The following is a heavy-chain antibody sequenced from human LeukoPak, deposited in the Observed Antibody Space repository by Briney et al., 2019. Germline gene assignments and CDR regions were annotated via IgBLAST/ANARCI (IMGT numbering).Heavy chain of an antibody. V-gene: IGHV3-74*01. CDR1: GFTFSSYW. CDR3: ARERSNYYDSSGYHY. J-gene: IGHJ4*02. D-gene: IGHD3-22*01. Sequence: GGSLRLSCAASGFTFSSYWMHWVRQAPGKGLVWVSRINTDGSSTSYADSVKGRFTISRDNAKNTLYLQMNSLRAEDTAVYYCARERSNYYDSSGYHYWGQGTLVTVSS. CDR2: INTDGSST.